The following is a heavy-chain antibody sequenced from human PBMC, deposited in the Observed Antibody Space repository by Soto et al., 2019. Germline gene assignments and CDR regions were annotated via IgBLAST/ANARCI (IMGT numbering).Heavy chain of an antibody. J-gene: IGHJ4*02. CDR1: GFTFGSYA. D-gene: IGHD3-3*01. CDR2: ISGSGGST. Sequence: EVQLLESGGGLVQPGGSLRLSCAASGFTFGSYAMSWVRQAPGKGLEWVSAISGSGGSTYYADSVKGRFTISRDNSKNTLYLQMNSLRAEDTAVYYCAKDATIFGVVIEYFDYWGQGTLVTVSS. V-gene: IGHV3-23*01. CDR3: AKDATIFGVVIEYFDY.